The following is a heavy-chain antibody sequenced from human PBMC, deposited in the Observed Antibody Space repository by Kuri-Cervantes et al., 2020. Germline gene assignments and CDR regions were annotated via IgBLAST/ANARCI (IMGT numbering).Heavy chain of an antibody. Sequence: SETLSLTCGLSGYSITSGYYWGWIRQSPGKGLEWIGSIFRSGSTHYNPSLKSRVTISVDTSKNQFSLELTSVTAADTAVYYCARLAAGGTIFDYWGQGTLVTVSS. V-gene: IGHV4-38-2*01. D-gene: IGHD1/OR15-1a*01. CDR1: GYSITSGYY. J-gene: IGHJ4*02. CDR2: IFRSGST. CDR3: ARLAAGGTIFDY.